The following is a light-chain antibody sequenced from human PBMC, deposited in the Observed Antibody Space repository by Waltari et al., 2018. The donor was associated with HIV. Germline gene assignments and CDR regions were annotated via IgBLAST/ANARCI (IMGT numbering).Light chain of an antibody. J-gene: IGLJ2*01. V-gene: IGLV1-44*01. CDR2: GND. CDR1: SSNLGNNI. Sequence: QSVLTQPPSVSATPAQRVTISCSGTSSNLGNNIVTWYQQLPGTAPKLIIYGNDQRPSGVPDRFSGSKSGTSASLAISGLQSEDEADYYCATWDDSLNGPLFGGGTKLTVL. CDR3: ATWDDSLNGPL.